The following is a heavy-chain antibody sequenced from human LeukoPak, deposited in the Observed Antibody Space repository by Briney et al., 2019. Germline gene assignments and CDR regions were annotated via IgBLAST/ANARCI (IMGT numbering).Heavy chain of an antibody. CDR1: GGSSSSSTYY. D-gene: IGHD2-21*02. CDR3: TRHGLAYCGGDCSFDH. CDR2: IYYDGST. V-gene: IGHV4-39*01. J-gene: IGHJ4*02. Sequence: SETLSLTCSVSGGSSSSSTYYWGGIRQPPGRVLKWMGSIYYDGSTNYNPSLKSRVTISVDTTKNQFSLKLASVTAADTVMYYCTRHGLAYCGGDCSFDHWGQGTLVTVSS.